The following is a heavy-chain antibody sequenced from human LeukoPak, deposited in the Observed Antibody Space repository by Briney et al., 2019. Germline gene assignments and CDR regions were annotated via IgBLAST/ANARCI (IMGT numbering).Heavy chain of an antibody. V-gene: IGHV3-7*03. J-gene: IGHJ6*02. D-gene: IGHD2-2*01. CDR2: IKQDGSEK. CDR1: GFTFSSNY. Sequence: PGGSLRLSCAASGFTFSSNYMSWVRQAPGKGLEWVANIKQDGSEKYYVDSVKGRFTISRDNAKNSLYLQMNSLRAEDTAVYYCARVFTFCSSTSCYLGYYYYYGMDVWGQGTTVTVSS. CDR3: ARVFTFCSSTSCYLGYYYYYGMDV.